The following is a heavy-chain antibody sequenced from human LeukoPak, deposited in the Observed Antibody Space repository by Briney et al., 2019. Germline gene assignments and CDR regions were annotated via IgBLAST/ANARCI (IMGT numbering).Heavy chain of an antibody. V-gene: IGHV3-30-3*01. D-gene: IGHD1-26*01. Sequence: GRSLRLSCAASGFTFSSYAMHWVRQAPGKGLEWVAVISYDGSNKYYADSVKGRFTISRDNSKNSLYLQMNSLRTEDTASYYCAKDFQGIVGAIQIDFWGQGTLVTVSS. CDR2: ISYDGSNK. CDR1: GFTFSSYA. CDR3: AKDFQGIVGAIQIDF. J-gene: IGHJ4*02.